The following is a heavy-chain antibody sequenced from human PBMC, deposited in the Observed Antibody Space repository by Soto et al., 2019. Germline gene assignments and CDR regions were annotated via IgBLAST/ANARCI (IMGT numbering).Heavy chain of an antibody. D-gene: IGHD6-13*01. CDR1: GFTVSSNY. CDR2: IYSGGST. CDR3: ARVGDSSSWYESAFDI. J-gene: IGHJ3*02. V-gene: IGHV3-66*01. Sequence: EVQLVESGGGLVQPGGSLRLSCAASGFTVSSNYMSWVRQAPGKGLEWVSVIYSGGSTYYADSVKGRFTISRDDSKNTLYLQMNSLRAEDTAVYYCARVGDSSSWYESAFDIWGQGTMVTVSS.